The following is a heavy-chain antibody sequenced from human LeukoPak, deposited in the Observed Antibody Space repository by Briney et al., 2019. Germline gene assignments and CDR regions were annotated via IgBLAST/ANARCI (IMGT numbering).Heavy chain of an antibody. Sequence: SSETLSLTCTVSGYSISSGYYWGWIRQPPGKGLEWIGSIYHSGSTYYNPSLKSRVTISVDTSKNQFSLKLSSVTAADTAVYYCARAQKHTAIVYHDYWGQGTLVTVSS. D-gene: IGHD5-18*01. J-gene: IGHJ4*02. CDR3: ARAQKHTAIVYHDY. V-gene: IGHV4-38-2*02. CDR1: GYSISSGYY. CDR2: IYHSGST.